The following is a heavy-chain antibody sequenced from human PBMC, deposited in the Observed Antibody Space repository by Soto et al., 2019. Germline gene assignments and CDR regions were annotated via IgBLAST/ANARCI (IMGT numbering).Heavy chain of an antibody. CDR1: GFTFSSYG. Sequence: QVQLVESGGGVVQPGRSLRLSCAASGFTFSSYGMRWVRQAPGQGLEWVAVIWYDGSNKYYADSVKGRFTISRDNSKNKQYLPMNSLRAEDTAVYFGARDDWGGTLDYWGQGTLVNVSS. V-gene: IGHV3-33*01. CDR2: IWYDGSNK. CDR3: ARDDWGGTLDY. J-gene: IGHJ4*02. D-gene: IGHD7-27*01.